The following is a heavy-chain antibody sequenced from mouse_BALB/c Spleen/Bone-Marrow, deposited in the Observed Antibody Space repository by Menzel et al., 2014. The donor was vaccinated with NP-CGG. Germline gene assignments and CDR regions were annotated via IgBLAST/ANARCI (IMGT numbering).Heavy chain of an antibody. J-gene: IGHJ1*01. CDR3: ARGGGSWYFDV. CDR2: IWAGGST. CDR1: GFSLTSYG. Sequence: QVQLQQPGPGLVAPSQSLSIPCTVSGFSLTSYGVHWVRQPPGKGLEWLGVIWAGGSTNYNSALMSRLSISKDNSKSQVFLKMNSLQTDDTAMYYCARGGGSWYFDVWGAGTTVTVSS. V-gene: IGHV2-9*02.